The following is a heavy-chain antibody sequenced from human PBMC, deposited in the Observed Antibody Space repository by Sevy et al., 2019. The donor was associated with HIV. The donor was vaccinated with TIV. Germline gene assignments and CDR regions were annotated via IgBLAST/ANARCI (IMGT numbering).Heavy chain of an antibody. V-gene: IGHV3-30*18. J-gene: IGHJ6*02. D-gene: IGHD3-10*01. Sequence: GGSLRLSCVASGFTFSRYSMNWVRQTPGKGLEWVALISFYGSNKEYADSVKGRFTISRDNSKNTVYLQMSSLKPEDTAVYYCAKDAFEVRGVLSSRGMPTYYHAMDLWGQGTTVTVSS. CDR2: ISFYGSNK. CDR1: GFTFSRYS. CDR3: AKDAFEVRGVLSSRGMPTYYHAMDL.